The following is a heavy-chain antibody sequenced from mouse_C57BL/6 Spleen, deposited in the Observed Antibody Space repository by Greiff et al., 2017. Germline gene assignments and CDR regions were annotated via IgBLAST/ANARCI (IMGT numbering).Heavy chain of an antibody. D-gene: IGHD1-1*01. V-gene: IGHV1-39*01. CDR2: INPNYGTT. CDR3: ARRSITTVVAGGFDY. Sequence: LQVSGPELVKPGASVKISCKASGYSFTDYNMNWVKQSNGTSLEWIGVINPNYGTTSYNQKFKGKATLTVDQSSSTAYMQLNSLTSEDSAVYYCARRSITTVVAGGFDYWGQGTTLTVSS. J-gene: IGHJ2*01. CDR1: GYSFTDYN.